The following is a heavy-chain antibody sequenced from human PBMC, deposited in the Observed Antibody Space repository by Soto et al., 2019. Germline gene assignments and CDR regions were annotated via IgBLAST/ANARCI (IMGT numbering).Heavy chain of an antibody. V-gene: IGHV4-31*03. CDR2: IYYSGST. CDR1: GGSISSGGYY. CDR3: ARGLGWNGELKKFDY. D-gene: IGHD3-10*01. J-gene: IGHJ4*02. Sequence: QVQLQESGPGLVKPSQTLSLTCTVSGGSISSGGYYWGWIRQHPGKGLEWIGYIYYSGSTYYNPSLKSRVTISVDTSKNQFSLKLSSVTAADTAVYYCARGLGWNGELKKFDYWGQGTLVTVSS.